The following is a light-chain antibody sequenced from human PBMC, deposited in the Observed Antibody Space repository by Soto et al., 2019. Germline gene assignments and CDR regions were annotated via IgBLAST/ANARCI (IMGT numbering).Light chain of an antibody. J-gene: IGKJ2*01. CDR2: GGS. V-gene: IGKV3-20*01. CDR1: QSVLSNH. Sequence: EIVLTQSPGTLSLSPGESATLSSRASQSVLSNHLAWYQQKPGQAPRLLIYGGSSRATGIPDRFSGSGSGTDFTLTISRLEPEDFAVYYCQQYGSSPVTFGQGTKLEIK. CDR3: QQYGSSPVT.